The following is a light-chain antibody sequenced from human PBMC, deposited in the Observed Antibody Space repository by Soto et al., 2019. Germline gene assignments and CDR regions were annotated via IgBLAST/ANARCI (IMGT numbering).Light chain of an antibody. J-gene: IGKJ1*01. CDR2: GAS. V-gene: IGKV3-15*01. Sequence: MVMTQSPSTLSVSPGERATLSCRASQSVSGNLAWYQEKPGQAPRLLVYGASARATGIPARFSGSGSGTEFTLTISSLQPDDFATYYCQQYNSYSSTFGRGTKVDIK. CDR3: QQYNSYSST. CDR1: QSVSGN.